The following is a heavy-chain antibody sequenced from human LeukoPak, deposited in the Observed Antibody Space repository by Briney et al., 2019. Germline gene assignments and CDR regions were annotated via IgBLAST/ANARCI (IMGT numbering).Heavy chain of an antibody. CDR3: ASYYYGSGSYYNLGY. Sequence: ASVKVSCKASGYTFTGYYMHWVRQAPGQGLEWMGWINPNSGGTNYAQKFQGRVTMTRDTSISTAYMELSRLRSDDTAVYYCASYYYGSGSYYNLGYWGQGTLVTVSS. V-gene: IGHV1-2*02. CDR1: GYTFTGYY. CDR2: INPNSGGT. D-gene: IGHD3-10*01. J-gene: IGHJ4*02.